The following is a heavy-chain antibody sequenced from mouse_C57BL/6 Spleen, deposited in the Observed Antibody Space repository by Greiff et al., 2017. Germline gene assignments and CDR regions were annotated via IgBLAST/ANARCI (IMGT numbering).Heavy chain of an antibody. CDR2: INPYNGGT. D-gene: IGHD1-1*01. CDR1: GYTFTDYY. CDR3: ASGECITTVVATRAWFAY. Sequence: VQLQQSGPVLVKPGASVKMSCKASGYTFTDYYMNWVKQSPGKSLEWIGVINPYNGGTSYNQKFKGKATLTVDKSSSTAYMERSSLTSEESAVYYCASGECITTVVATRAWFAYWGQGTLVTVSA. J-gene: IGHJ3*01. V-gene: IGHV1-19*01.